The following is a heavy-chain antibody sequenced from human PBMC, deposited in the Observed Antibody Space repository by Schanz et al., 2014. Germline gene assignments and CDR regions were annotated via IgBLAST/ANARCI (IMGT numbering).Heavy chain of an antibody. CDR2: ISGSGGST. CDR1: GFTFSSYA. J-gene: IGHJ4*02. CDR3: AKVRYSSGWRGDYFDE. D-gene: IGHD6-25*01. V-gene: IGHV3-23*04. Sequence: EVQLVESGGGLIQPGGSLRLSCAASGFTFSSYAMSWVRQAPGKGLEWVSAISGSGGSTYYADSVKGRFTISRDNSKNTLYLQMKSLRAEDTAVYYCAKVRYSSGWRGDYFDEWGQGTLVTVAS.